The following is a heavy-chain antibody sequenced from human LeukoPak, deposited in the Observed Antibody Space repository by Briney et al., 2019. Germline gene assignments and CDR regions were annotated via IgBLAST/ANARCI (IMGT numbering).Heavy chain of an antibody. J-gene: IGHJ4*02. D-gene: IGHD3-10*01. Sequence: TPSETLSLTCGVYGGSLSGHYWSWIRQAPGKGLEWIGEINHSGSTNYNPSLKSRVTISVDTSKNQFSLKLSSVTAADTAVYYCARGLGHLAPGGYWGQGTLVTVSS. CDR1: GGSLSGHY. CDR2: INHSGST. CDR3: ARGLGHLAPGGY. V-gene: IGHV4-34*01.